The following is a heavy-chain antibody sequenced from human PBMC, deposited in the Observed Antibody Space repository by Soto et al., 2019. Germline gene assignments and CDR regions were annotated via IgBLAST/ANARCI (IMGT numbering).Heavy chain of an antibody. Sequence: PSETLSLTCTVSGGSISSYYWSWIRQPPGKGLEWIGSVYFSGTTYYKPSLKSRVTVSADWAKNQFSLNLSSVTAADTAMYFCVRHYDDYAAFDIWGQGTMVTVSS. CDR2: VYFSGTT. CDR3: VRHYDDYAAFDI. J-gene: IGHJ3*02. D-gene: IGHD4-17*01. CDR1: GGSISSYY. V-gene: IGHV4-39*01.